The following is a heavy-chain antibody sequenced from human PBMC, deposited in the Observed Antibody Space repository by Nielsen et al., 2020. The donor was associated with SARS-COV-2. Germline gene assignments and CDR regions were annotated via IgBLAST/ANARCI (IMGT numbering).Heavy chain of an antibody. D-gene: IGHD2-2*01. V-gene: IGHV1-18*01. Sequence: ASVKVSCKASGYTFTSYGISWVRQAPGQGLEWMGWISAYNGNTNYAQKFQGRVTITADESTSTAYMELSSLRSEDTAVYYCARGCSSTSCYDYYYYYMDVWGKGATVTVSS. CDR2: ISAYNGNT. CDR1: GYTFTSYG. CDR3: ARGCSSTSCYDYYYYYMDV. J-gene: IGHJ6*03.